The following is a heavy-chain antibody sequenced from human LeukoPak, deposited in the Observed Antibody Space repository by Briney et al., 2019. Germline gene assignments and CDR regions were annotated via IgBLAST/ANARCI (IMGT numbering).Heavy chain of an antibody. CDR2: ISHGGST. CDR3: ATHRIAVAVGGWFDP. V-gene: IGHV4-34*01. CDR1: GGSFSDYY. D-gene: IGHD6-19*01. J-gene: IGHJ5*02. Sequence: SETLSLTCAVDGGSFSDYYWSWIRQPPGKGLEWIGEISHGGSTNYNPSLKSRVIISVHTSKNQFSLKLSSVSAADTAVYYCATHRIAVAVGGWFDPWGQGTLVTVSS.